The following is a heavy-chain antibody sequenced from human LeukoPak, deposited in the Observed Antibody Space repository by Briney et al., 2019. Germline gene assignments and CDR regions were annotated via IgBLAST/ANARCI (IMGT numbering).Heavy chain of an antibody. V-gene: IGHV4-39*01. CDR1: GGSISSSSYY. D-gene: IGHD4-11*01. J-gene: IGHJ4*02. Sequence: SETLSLTCTVSGGSISSSSYYWGWIRQPPGKGLEWIGSIYYSGSTYYNPSLKSRVTISVDTSKNQFSLKLSSVTAADTAVYYCARSEIPTVTHPLWYWGQGTLVTVSS. CDR2: IYYSGST. CDR3: ARSEIPTVTHPLWY.